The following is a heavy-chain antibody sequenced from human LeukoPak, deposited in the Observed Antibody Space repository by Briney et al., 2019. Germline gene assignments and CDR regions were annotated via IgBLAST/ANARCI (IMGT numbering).Heavy chain of an antibody. CDR3: ARVSAGVIGMKDVFDI. CDR2: ISGSSSYI. D-gene: IGHD3-16*02. J-gene: IGHJ3*02. V-gene: IGHV3-21*01. Sequence: PGGSLRLSCAASGFTFSRYSMNWVRQAPGKGLEWVSSISGSSSYIHYADSVKGRFTISRHNAKNSLYLQMNSLRAEDTAVYYCARVSAGVIGMKDVFDIWGQGTMVTVSS. CDR1: GFTFSRYS.